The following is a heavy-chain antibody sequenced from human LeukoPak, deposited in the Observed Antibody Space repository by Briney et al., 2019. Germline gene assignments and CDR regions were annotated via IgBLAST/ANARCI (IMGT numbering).Heavy chain of an antibody. V-gene: IGHV4-4*07. CDR3: AREFNGYYYFDY. Sequence: LETLSLTCTVSGGSISSYYWSWIRQPPGKGLEWIGRNYTSGSTNYNPSLKSRVTMSVDTSKNQFSLKLSSVTAADTAVYYCAREFNGYYYFDYWGQGTLVTVSS. D-gene: IGHD3-22*01. CDR2: NYTSGST. J-gene: IGHJ4*02. CDR1: GGSISSYY.